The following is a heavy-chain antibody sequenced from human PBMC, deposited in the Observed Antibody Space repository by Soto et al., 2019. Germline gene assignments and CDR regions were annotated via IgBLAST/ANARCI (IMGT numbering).Heavy chain of an antibody. CDR2: ISGSGSTI. J-gene: IGHJ6*02. CDR1: GGSISSSSYY. V-gene: IGHV3-11*04. CDR3: AREVVVFGVIIPTPMDV. Sequence: LSLTCTVSGGSISSSSYYWGWIRQAPGKGLEWVSYISGSGSTIYYADSVKGRFTISRDNAKDSLYLQMNSLRAEDTAVYYCAREVVVFGVIIPTPMDVWGQGTTVTVSS. D-gene: IGHD3-22*01.